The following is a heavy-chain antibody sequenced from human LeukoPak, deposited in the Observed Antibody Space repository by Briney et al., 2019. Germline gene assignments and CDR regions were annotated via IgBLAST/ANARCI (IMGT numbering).Heavy chain of an antibody. CDR1: GFTFSSYS. CDR3: ARGLIPVAGVRSHYFAY. Sequence: GGSLRLSCAASGFTFSSYSMNWVRQAPGKGLEWVSYISSSGSTIYYADSAKGRFTISRDNAKNSLYLQMNSLRADDTAIYYCARGLIPVAGVRSHYFAYWGQGAQVTVSS. D-gene: IGHD6-19*01. CDR2: ISSSGSTI. V-gene: IGHV3-48*04. J-gene: IGHJ4*02.